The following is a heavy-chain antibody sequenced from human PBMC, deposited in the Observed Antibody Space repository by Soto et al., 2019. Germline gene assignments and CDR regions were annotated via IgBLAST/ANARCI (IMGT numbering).Heavy chain of an antibody. D-gene: IGHD3-3*01. Sequence: GGSLRLSCAASGFTFRDYGMHWVRQAPGKGLEWVAVISYGGRNKYYAGSVKGRFTLSRDSSKNTLYLQMRSLRGDDTAIYYCARDLFPSTGLTQTDYYYAMDVWGQGTTVTVSS. V-gene: IGHV3-30-3*01. CDR3: ARDLFPSTGLTQTDYYYAMDV. CDR2: ISYGGRNK. J-gene: IGHJ6*02. CDR1: GFTFRDYG.